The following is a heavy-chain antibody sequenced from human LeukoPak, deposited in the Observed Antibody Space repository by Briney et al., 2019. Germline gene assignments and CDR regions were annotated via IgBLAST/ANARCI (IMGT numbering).Heavy chain of an antibody. CDR2: IKQAGSEE. CDR3: ARPYYFSSGSLPY. Sequence: GGSLRLSCVASGFTLSSYWMNWVRQAPGKGLEWVANIKQAGSEEYYVDSVKGRFTISRDNAKNSLYLQMNSLRAEDTAVYYCARPYYFSSGSLPYWGQGTLVTVSS. J-gene: IGHJ4*02. D-gene: IGHD3-10*01. V-gene: IGHV3-7*01. CDR1: GFTLSSYW.